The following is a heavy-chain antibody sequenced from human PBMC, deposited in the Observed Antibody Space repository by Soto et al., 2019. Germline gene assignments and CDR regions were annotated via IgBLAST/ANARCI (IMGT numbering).Heavy chain of an antibody. CDR3: TIVLRRVPTAS. Sequence: QVQLVQSGAEVKKPGASVKVSCKASGYNFIDYGITWVRQAPGQGLEWMGWISAFNGNTNYGQKLQGRGTMTTDTSTSTAYMALRSLRSDDTAVYYCTIVLRRVPTASWGQGNLVTVSS. J-gene: IGHJ5*02. D-gene: IGHD2-21*02. V-gene: IGHV1-18*01. CDR1: GYNFIDYG. CDR2: ISAFNGNT.